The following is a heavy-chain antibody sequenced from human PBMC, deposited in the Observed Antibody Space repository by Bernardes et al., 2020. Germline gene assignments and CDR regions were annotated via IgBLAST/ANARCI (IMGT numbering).Heavy chain of an antibody. CDR2: MNPNSGNT. D-gene: IGHD3-22*01. CDR3: ARLDQEFITKDY. CDR1: GYTFTSYD. J-gene: IGHJ4*02. V-gene: IGHV1-8*01. Sequence: ASVKVSCKASGYTFTSYDINWVRQATGQGLEWMGWMNPNSGNTGYAQKFQGRVTMTRNTSISTAYMELSSLRSEDTAVYYCARLDQEFITKDYWGQGTLVTVSS.